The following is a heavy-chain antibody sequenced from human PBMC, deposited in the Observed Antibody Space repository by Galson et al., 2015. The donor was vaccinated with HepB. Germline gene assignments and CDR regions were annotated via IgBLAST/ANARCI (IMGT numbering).Heavy chain of an antibody. CDR1: GFTFSGDW. CDR2: INPDGSKI. D-gene: IGHD2-15*01. Sequence: SLRLSCAASGFTFSGDWMHWVRQAPGKGLVWVARINPDGSKIHYADSVKGRFTIPRDNATNTVYLKMNSLRAEDTAIYICARDCSPPGRGLGYWGQGTLVTVSS. J-gene: IGHJ4*02. V-gene: IGHV3-74*01. CDR3: ARDCSPPGRGLGY.